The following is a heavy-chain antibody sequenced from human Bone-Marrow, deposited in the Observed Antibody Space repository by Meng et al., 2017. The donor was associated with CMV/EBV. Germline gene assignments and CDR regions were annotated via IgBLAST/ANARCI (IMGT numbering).Heavy chain of an antibody. CDR3: ARGGSIAARPGDY. CDR1: GFTFSSYS. CDR2: ISSSSSYI. Sequence: GESLKISCAASGFTFSSYSMNWVRQAPGKGLEWVSSISSSSSYIYYADSVKGRFTISRDNAKNSLYLQMNSLRAEDTAVYYCARGGSIAARPGDYWGQGTLVTVSS. V-gene: IGHV3-21*01. D-gene: IGHD6-6*01. J-gene: IGHJ4*02.